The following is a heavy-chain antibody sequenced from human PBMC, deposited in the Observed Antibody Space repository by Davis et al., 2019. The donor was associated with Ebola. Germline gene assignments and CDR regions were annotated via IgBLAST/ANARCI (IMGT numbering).Heavy chain of an antibody. CDR1: GYTFTSYG. CDR3: ARAQFPTTSDY. Sequence: GESLKISCKGSGYTFTSYGITWVRQAPGQGLEWMGWINPHNGNTNYAQSVQGRVTMTTDTSTSTAYMEVGSLRSDDTAVYYCARAQFPTTSDYWGQGTLVTVSS. D-gene: IGHD1-1*01. J-gene: IGHJ4*02. CDR2: INPHNGNT. V-gene: IGHV1-18*04.